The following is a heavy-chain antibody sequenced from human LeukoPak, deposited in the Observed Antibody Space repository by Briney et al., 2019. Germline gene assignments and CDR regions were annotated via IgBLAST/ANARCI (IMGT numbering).Heavy chain of an antibody. CDR1: GFTLSSYA. Sequence: GGSLRLSCAASGFTLSSYAMSWVRQAPGKGLEWVSYISPSSTSIYYADSVKGRFTISGDNAEKSLYLQMNSLRAEDTAVYYCARDAASGNNWFDPWGQGTLVTVSS. D-gene: IGHD2-15*01. CDR2: ISPSSTSI. CDR3: ARDAASGNNWFDP. V-gene: IGHV3-48*01. J-gene: IGHJ5*02.